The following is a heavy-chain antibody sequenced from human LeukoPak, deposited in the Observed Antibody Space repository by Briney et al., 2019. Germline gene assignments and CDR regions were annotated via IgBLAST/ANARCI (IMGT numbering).Heavy chain of an antibody. CDR3: KTQLDCSSTSCYSLSGY. D-gene: IGHD2-2*01. CDR1: RFTVSSNE. Sequence: SGGSLRFSSAASRFTVSSNEMSWVRQAQGKGLEWVSYISGGSTYYADSRKGRFTISRDNSKNTLHLQMNSLRAEDTAVYYCKTQLDCSSTSCYSLSGYWGQGTLVTVSS. V-gene: IGHV3-38-3*01. CDR2: ISGGST. J-gene: IGHJ4*02.